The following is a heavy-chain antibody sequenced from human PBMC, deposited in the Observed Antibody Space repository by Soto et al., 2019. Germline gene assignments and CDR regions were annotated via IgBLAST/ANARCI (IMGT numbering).Heavy chain of an antibody. J-gene: IGHJ6*03. V-gene: IGHV6-1*01. Sequence: SQTLSLTCAISGDSVSSNSAAWNWIRQSPSRGLEWLGRTYYRSKWYNDYAVSVKSRITINPDTSKNQFSLQLNSVTPEDTAVYYCARDLVVSAAIRGFGYYYMDVWGKGTTDTVSS. CDR1: GDSVSSNSAA. D-gene: IGHD2-2*01. CDR2: TYYRSKWYN. CDR3: ARDLVVSAAIRGFGYYYMDV.